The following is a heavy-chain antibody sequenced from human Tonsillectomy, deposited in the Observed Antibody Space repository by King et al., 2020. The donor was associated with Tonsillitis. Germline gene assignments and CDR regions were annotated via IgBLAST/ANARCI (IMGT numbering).Heavy chain of an antibody. CDR1: RFTFSSYA. D-gene: IGHD7-27*01. Sequence: VQLVESGGGVVQPGRSLRLSCAASRFTFSSYAIHWVRQAPGKGLEWVAVISYDGSNKYYADSVKGRFIISRDNSKNKLYLQMNSLRAEDTAVYYCARDGRELTGDYYFDFWGQGTLVTVSS. J-gene: IGHJ4*02. CDR2: ISYDGSNK. V-gene: IGHV3-30-3*01. CDR3: ARDGRELTGDYYFDF.